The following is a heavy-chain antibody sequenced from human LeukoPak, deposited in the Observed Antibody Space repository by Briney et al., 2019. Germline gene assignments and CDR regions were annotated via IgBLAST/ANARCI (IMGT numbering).Heavy chain of an antibody. V-gene: IGHV4-59*01. J-gene: IGHJ4*02. CDR2: IYYSGST. D-gene: IGHD3-22*01. Sequence: SETLSLTCTVSGGSISSYYWSWIRQPPGKGLEWIGYIYYSGSTNYNPSLKSRVTISVDTSNNQFSVKLSSVTAADTALYYCASTYYDTSGYDYWGQGTLVTVSS. CDR1: GGSISSYY. CDR3: ASTYYDTSGYDY.